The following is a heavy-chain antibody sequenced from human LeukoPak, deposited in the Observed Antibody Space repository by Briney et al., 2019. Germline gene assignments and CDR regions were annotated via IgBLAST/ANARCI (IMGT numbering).Heavy chain of an antibody. V-gene: IGHV3-30*03. CDR1: GFTFSSYG. CDR2: ISYDGSNK. D-gene: IGHD3-10*01. CDR3: ARGLGGSGSYVDY. Sequence: PGGSLRLSCAASGFTFSSYGMHWVRQAPGKGLEWVAVISYDGSNKYYADSVKGRFTISRDNSKNTLYLQMNSLRAEDTAVYYCARGLGGSGSYVDYWGQGTLVTVSS. J-gene: IGHJ4*02.